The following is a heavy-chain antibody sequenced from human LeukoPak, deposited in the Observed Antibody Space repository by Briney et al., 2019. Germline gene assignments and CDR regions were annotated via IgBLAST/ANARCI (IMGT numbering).Heavy chain of an antibody. Sequence: SETLSLTCTVSGGSISSSSYYWGWIRQPPGKGLEWIGEINHSGSTNYNPSLKSRVTISVDTSKNQFSLKLSSVTAADTAVYYCARYRGSSGYLGVQSLYYFDYWGQGTLVTVSS. D-gene: IGHD3-22*01. CDR2: INHSGST. CDR3: ARYRGSSGYLGVQSLYYFDY. J-gene: IGHJ4*02. CDR1: GGSISSSSYY. V-gene: IGHV4-39*07.